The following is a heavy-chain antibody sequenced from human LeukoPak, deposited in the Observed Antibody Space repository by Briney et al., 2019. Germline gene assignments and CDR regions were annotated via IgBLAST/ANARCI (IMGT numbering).Heavy chain of an antibody. J-gene: IGHJ4*02. CDR3: ARHTLDTVMGIDY. CDR1: GGSISSYY. CDR2: IYYSGST. D-gene: IGHD5-18*01. V-gene: IGHV4-59*08. Sequence: PSETLSLTCTVSGGSISSYYWSWIRQPPGKGLEWIGYIYYSGSTNYNPSLKSRVTISVDTSKNQFSLKLSSVTAADTAVYYCARHTLDTVMGIDYWGQGTLVTVSS.